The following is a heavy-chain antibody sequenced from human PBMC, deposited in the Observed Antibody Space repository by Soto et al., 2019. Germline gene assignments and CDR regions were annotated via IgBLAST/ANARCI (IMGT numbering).Heavy chain of an antibody. V-gene: IGHV1-18*01. J-gene: IGHJ6*03. D-gene: IGHD3-3*01. CDR1: GYTFTSYD. CDR3: ARYYDFWSGQEYYMDV. CDR2: MSPNNGNT. Sequence: ASVKVSCKASGYTFTSYDINWVRQATGQGLEWMGWMSPNNGNTNYAQKFQGRVTMTTDTSTSTAYMELRSLRSDDTAVYYCARYYDFWSGQEYYMDVWGKGTTVTVSS.